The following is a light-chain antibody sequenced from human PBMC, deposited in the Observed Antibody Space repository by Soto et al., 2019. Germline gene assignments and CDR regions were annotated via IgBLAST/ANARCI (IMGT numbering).Light chain of an antibody. J-gene: IGLJ1*01. CDR2: DDS. V-gene: IGLV3-21*02. CDR1: NIGSKN. CDR3: QVWDSSSDHNYV. Sequence: SYELTQPPSVSVAPGQTARITCGGNNIGSKNVHWYQQKPGQAPVLVVYDDSDRPSGIPERFSGSNSGNTATLTISRVEAGDEADYYCQVWDSSSDHNYVFGTGTKAPS.